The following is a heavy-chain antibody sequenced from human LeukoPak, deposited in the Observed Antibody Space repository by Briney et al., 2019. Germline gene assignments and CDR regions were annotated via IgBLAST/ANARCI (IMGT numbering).Heavy chain of an antibody. CDR1: GGSISSSNW. CDR3: ARHMGKVRPFDY. Sequence: SGTLSLTCAVSGGSISSSNWWSWVRQPPGKGLEWIGEIYHSGSTNYNPSLKSRVTISVDTSKNQFSLKLSSVTAADTAVYYCARHMGKVRPFDYWGQGTLVTVSS. D-gene: IGHD3-10*01. V-gene: IGHV4-4*02. J-gene: IGHJ4*02. CDR2: IYHSGST.